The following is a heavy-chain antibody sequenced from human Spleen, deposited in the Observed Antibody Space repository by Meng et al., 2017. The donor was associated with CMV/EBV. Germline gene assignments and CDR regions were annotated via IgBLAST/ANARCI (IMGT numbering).Heavy chain of an antibody. J-gene: IGHJ6*02. D-gene: IGHD2-2*02. CDR1: GFTFSSYA. CDR2: ISYDGSNK. V-gene: IGHV3-30-3*01. Sequence: GESLKISCAASGFTFSSYAMHWVRQAPGKGLEWVAVISYDGSNKYYADSVKGRFTISRDNSKNTLYLQMNSLRAEDTAVYYCAREGGYCSSTSCYRAALDYYYGMDVWGQGTTVTV. CDR3: AREGGYCSSTSCYRAALDYYYGMDV.